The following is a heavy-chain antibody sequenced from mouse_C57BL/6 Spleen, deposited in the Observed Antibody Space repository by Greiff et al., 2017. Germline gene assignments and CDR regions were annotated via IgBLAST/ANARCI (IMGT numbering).Heavy chain of an antibody. CDR2: IHPNSGST. J-gene: IGHJ2*01. D-gene: IGHD1-1*01. CDR3: ARSEITTVVGWYFDY. Sequence: VQLQQPGAELVKPGASVKLSCKASGYTFTSYWMHWVKQRPGQGLEWIGMIHPNSGSTNYNEKFKSKATLTVDKSSVTAYMQLSSLTSEDSAVYYCARSEITTVVGWYFDYWGQGTTLTVSS. V-gene: IGHV1-64*01. CDR1: GYTFTSYW.